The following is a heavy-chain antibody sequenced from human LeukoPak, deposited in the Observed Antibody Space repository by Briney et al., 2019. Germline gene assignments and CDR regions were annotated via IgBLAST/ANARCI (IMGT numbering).Heavy chain of an antibody. CDR3: ASTADISVAGTLFDY. J-gene: IGHJ4*02. D-gene: IGHD6-19*01. Sequence: SETLSLTCTVSGGSISSSSYYWGWIRQPPGKGLEWIGSIYYSGSTYYNPSLKSRVTISVDTSKNQFSLKLSSVTAADTAVYYCASTADISVAGTLFDYWGQGTLVTVSS. CDR1: GGSISSSSYY. CDR2: IYYSGST. V-gene: IGHV4-39*07.